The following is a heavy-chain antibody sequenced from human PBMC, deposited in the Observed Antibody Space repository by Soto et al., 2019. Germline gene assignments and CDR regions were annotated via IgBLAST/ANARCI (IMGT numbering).Heavy chain of an antibody. CDR2: INSDGSVS. CDR1: GFTFSNYW. D-gene: IGHD2-15*01. CDR3: ARGDCVGGSCYSLAGSFYYYMDV. J-gene: IGHJ6*03. Sequence: EVKLVESGGGLVQPGGSLRLSCAASGFTFSNYWMYWVRQAPGQGLVWVSRINSDGSVSRYADSVKGRLTISRDNVKNTLYLQMNSLRVEATGVYYCARGDCVGGSCYSLAGSFYYYMDVWGKGTTVTVFS. V-gene: IGHV3-74*01.